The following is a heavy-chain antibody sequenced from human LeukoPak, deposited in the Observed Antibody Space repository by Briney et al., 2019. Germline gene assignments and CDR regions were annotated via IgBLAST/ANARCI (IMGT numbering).Heavy chain of an antibody. CDR2: INPSGGST. Sequence: ASVKVSCKASGYTFTSYYMHLVRQAPGQGLEWMGIINPSGGSTSYAQKFQGRVTMTRDTSTSTVYMELSSLRSEDTAVYYCARSDYYDSSGYSIQHWGQGTLVTVSS. J-gene: IGHJ1*01. D-gene: IGHD3-22*01. CDR1: GYTFTSYY. CDR3: ARSDYYDSSGYSIQH. V-gene: IGHV1-46*03.